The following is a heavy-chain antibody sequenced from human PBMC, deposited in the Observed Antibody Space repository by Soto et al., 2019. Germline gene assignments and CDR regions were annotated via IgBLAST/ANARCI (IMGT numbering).Heavy chain of an antibody. V-gene: IGHV4-39*07. D-gene: IGHD2-21*01. CDR3: ARVRPWGDFYYSWYYYYGMDV. CDR1: GGSISSSGYY. Sequence: PSETLSLTCTVSGGSISSSGYYWSWIRQPPGKGLEWIGEINHSGSTNYNPSLKSRVTISVDTSKNQFSLKLSSVTAADTAVYYCARVRPWGDFYYSWYYYYGMDVWGQGTTVTVSS. CDR2: INHSGST. J-gene: IGHJ6*02.